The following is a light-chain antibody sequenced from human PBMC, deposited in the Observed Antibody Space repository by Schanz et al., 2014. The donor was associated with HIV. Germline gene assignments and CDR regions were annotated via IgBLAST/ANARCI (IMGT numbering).Light chain of an antibody. CDR3: CSYAGSSTVYV. Sequence: QSALTQPASVSGSPGQSIAISCTGTGSDVGGYDYLSWDQHHPAKAPKPMIFDVSHRPSGGSNRFSGSKSGNTASLTISGLQAEDEADYYCCSYAGSSTVYVFGTGTKLTVL. V-gene: IGLV2-14*03. CDR1: GSDVGGYDY. J-gene: IGLJ1*01. CDR2: DVS.